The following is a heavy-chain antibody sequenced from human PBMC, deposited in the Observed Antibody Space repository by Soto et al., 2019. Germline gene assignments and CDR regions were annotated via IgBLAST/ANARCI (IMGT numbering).Heavy chain of an antibody. D-gene: IGHD4-17*01. CDR3: ARQPDGDYDSPFDP. CDR2: INYSGST. CDR1: GGSISSSSYY. J-gene: IGHJ5*02. Sequence: QLQLQEPGPGLVKPSETLSLTCTVSGGSISSSSYYWGWIRQPPGKGLEWIGSINYSGSTYYNPSLKRRVTISVDTSKNQFSLKLSSVTAADTAVYYCARQPDGDYDSPFDPWGQGTLVTVSS. V-gene: IGHV4-39*01.